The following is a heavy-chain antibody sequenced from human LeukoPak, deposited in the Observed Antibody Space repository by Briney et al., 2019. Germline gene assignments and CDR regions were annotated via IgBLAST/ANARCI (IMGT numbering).Heavy chain of an antibody. Sequence: ASVKVSCKASGYTFTSYGISWVRQAPGQGLEWMGWISPYNGNTYYAQKFHGRVTLTTDTSTSTAFMELRSPRSDDTAVYYCATVSSSWYTHYWGQGTLVTVSS. CDR3: ATVSSSWYTHY. CDR1: GYTFTSYG. V-gene: IGHV1-18*01. D-gene: IGHD6-13*01. J-gene: IGHJ4*02. CDR2: ISPYNGNT.